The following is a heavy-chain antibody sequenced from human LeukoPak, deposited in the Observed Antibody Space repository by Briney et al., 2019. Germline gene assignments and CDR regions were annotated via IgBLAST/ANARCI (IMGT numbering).Heavy chain of an antibody. Sequence: SETLSLTCTVSGGSISSSSYYWGWLRQPPGTGLEWIGSIYYSGSTYYNPSLKSQVTISVDTSKNQFSLKLSSVTAADTAVYYCARDKVAVAGIDYWGQGTLVTVSS. CDR1: GGSISSSSYY. J-gene: IGHJ4*02. D-gene: IGHD6-19*01. CDR2: IYYSGST. CDR3: ARDKVAVAGIDY. V-gene: IGHV4-39*07.